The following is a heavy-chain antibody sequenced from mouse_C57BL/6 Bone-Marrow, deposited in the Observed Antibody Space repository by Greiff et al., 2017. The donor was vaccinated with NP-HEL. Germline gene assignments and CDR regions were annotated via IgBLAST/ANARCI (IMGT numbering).Heavy chain of an antibody. CDR3: ARRDYSNYRYFDV. V-gene: IGHV1-63*01. CDR1: GYTFTNYW. J-gene: IGHJ1*03. Sequence: QVQLQQSGAELVRPGTSVKMSCKASGYTFTNYWIGWAKQRPGHGLEWIGDIYPGGGYTNYNEKFKGKATLTADKSSSTAYMQFSSLTSEDSAIYYCARRDYSNYRYFDVWGTGTTVTVSS. D-gene: IGHD2-5*01. CDR2: IYPGGGYT.